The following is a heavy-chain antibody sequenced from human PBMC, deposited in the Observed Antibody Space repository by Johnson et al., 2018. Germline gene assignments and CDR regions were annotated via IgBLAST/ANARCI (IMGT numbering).Heavy chain of an antibody. CDR3: TTPLRYFDWLVGGAFDI. V-gene: IGHV3-15*07. Sequence: EVQLVETGGGLVKPGGSLRLSCAASGFTFSNAWMNWVRQAPGKGLEWVGRIKSKTDGGTTDHAAPVKGRFSLSRDDSKTTRFLQMNSLKTADTAVYYCTTPLRYFDWLVGGAFDIWGQGTMVTVSS. J-gene: IGHJ3*02. CDR2: IKSKTDGGTT. CDR1: GFTFSNAW. D-gene: IGHD3-9*01.